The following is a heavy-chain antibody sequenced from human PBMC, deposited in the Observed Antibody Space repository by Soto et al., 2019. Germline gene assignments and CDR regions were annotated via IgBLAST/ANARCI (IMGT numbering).Heavy chain of an antibody. J-gene: IGHJ4*02. CDR3: ARDSVGAHLRRFDY. Sequence: EVQLVESGGGLVQPGGSLRLSCAASGFTFSSYWMHWVRQAPGKGLVWVSRINSDGSSTSYADSVKGRFTISRDNAKNKLYLQMNSLRAEDTAVYYCARDSVGAHLRRFDYWGQGTLVTVSS. V-gene: IGHV3-74*01. CDR1: GFTFSSYW. D-gene: IGHD1-26*01. CDR2: INSDGSST.